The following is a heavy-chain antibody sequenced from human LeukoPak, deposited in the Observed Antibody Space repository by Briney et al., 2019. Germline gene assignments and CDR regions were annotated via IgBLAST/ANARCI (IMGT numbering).Heavy chain of an antibody. D-gene: IGHD3-22*01. V-gene: IGHV4-34*01. Sequence: SETLSLICAVYGRSFSGYYWSWIRQPPGKGLEWIGENNHSGSTNYNPSLKSRVTISVDTSKNQFSLKLSSVTAADTAVYYCARRRKFTWYYYDSSGYSLDYWGQGTLVTVSS. CDR3: ARRRKFTWYYYDSSGYSLDY. J-gene: IGHJ4*02. CDR1: GRSFSGYY. CDR2: NNHSGST.